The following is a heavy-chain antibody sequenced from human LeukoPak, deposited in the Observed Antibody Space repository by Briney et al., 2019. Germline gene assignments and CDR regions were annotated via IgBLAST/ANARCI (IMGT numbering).Heavy chain of an antibody. V-gene: IGHV3-23*01. CDR2: ISGASDYT. CDR1: GLTFRNYG. CDR3: ATSPDIEASGTLYYLDF. D-gene: IGHD1-14*01. J-gene: IGHJ4*02. Sequence: TGGSLRLSCAASGLTFRNYGMSWVRQTPGKGLEWVSSISGASDYTYYADSVQGRFTISRDNSKNTLYLQMDSLRAQDAAIYYCATSPDIEASGTLYYLDFWGQGTLVSVSS.